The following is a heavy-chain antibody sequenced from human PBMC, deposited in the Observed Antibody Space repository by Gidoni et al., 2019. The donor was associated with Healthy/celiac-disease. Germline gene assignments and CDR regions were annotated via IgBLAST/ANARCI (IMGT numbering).Heavy chain of an antibody. D-gene: IGHD3-22*01. CDR1: GFTFSSYG. J-gene: IGHJ6*02. V-gene: IGHV3-30*03. Sequence: QVQLVESGGGVVQPGRSLRLSCAASGFTFSSYGMHGVRQAPGKGLEWVAVISYDGSNKYYADSVKGRFTISRDNSKNTLYLQMNSLRAEDTAVYYCARSYYYDSSGYSFYYYYYGMDVWGQGTTVTVSS. CDR2: ISYDGSNK. CDR3: ARSYYYDSSGYSFYYYYYGMDV.